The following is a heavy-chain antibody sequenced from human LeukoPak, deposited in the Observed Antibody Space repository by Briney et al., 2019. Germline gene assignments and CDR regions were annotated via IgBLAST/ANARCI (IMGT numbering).Heavy chain of an antibody. D-gene: IGHD2-2*01. J-gene: IGHJ6*02. CDR2: ISSSSSYT. Sequence: GGSLRLSCAASGFTFSSYSMNWVRQAPGKGLEWVSSISSSSSYTYYADSVKGRFTISRDNAKNSLYLQMNSLRAEDTAVYYCARAPIVVVPAAIAYYYGMDVWGQGTTVTVSS. CDR1: GFTFSSYS. CDR3: ARAPIVVVPAAIAYYYGMDV. V-gene: IGHV3-21*01.